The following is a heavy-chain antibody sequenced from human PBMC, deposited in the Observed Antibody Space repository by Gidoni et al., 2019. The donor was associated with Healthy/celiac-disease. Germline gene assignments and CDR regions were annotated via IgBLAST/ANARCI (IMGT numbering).Heavy chain of an antibody. J-gene: IGHJ3*02. Sequence: EVQLVESGGGLVQPGGSLKISGAASGFTFSGSAMHWVRQASGKGLEWVGRIRSKANSYATAYAASVKGRFTISRDDSKNTAYLQMNSLKTEDTAVYYCTSGSYGAFDIWGQGTMVTVSS. CDR2: IRSKANSYAT. CDR3: TSGSYGAFDI. CDR1: GFTFSGSA. D-gene: IGHD1-26*01. V-gene: IGHV3-73*01.